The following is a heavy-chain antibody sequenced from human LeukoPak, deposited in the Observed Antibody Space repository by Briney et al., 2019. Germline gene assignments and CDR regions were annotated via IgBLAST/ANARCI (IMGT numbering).Heavy chain of an antibody. Sequence: ASVKVSCKASGYTFTGYYMHWVRQAPGQGIEWMGRINPNSGGTNYAQKFQGRVTMTRDTSISTAYMELSRLRSDDTAVYYCARDQGYYDSSGYSFDYWGQGTLVPSPQ. CDR1: GYTFTGYY. CDR3: ARDQGYYDSSGYSFDY. D-gene: IGHD3-22*01. J-gene: IGHJ4*02. V-gene: IGHV1-2*06. CDR2: INPNSGGT.